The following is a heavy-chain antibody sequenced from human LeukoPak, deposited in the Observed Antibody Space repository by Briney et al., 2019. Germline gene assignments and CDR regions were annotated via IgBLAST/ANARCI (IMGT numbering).Heavy chain of an antibody. V-gene: IGHV4-39*01. D-gene: IGHD3-22*01. CDR3: ARRQYYYDSSGYYNKAFDI. CDR2: IYYSGST. J-gene: IGHJ3*02. Sequence: SETLSLTCTVSGGSISSSSYYWVWIRQPPGKGLEWIGSIYYSGSTYYNPSLKSRVTIYVDKSKKQFYLKLRYVTAADKAVYYXARRQYYYDSSGYYNKAFDIXGQGTMVTVS. CDR1: GGSISSSSYY.